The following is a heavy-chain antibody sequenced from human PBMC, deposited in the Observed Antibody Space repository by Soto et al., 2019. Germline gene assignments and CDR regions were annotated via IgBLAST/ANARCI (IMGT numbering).Heavy chain of an antibody. V-gene: IGHV1-69*13. J-gene: IGHJ6*02. Sequence: SVKVSCKASGGTFSSYAISWVRQAPGQGLEWMGGIIPIFGTANYAQKFQGRVTITADESTSTAYMELSSLRSEDTAVYYCAREKRIAAKSYYYYGMDVWGQGTTVTVSS. D-gene: IGHD2-21*01. CDR3: AREKRIAAKSYYYYGMDV. CDR1: GGTFSSYA. CDR2: IIPIFGTA.